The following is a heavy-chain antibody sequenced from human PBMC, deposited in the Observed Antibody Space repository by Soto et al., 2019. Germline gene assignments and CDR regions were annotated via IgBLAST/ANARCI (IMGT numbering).Heavy chain of an antibody. CDR1: GFMFSSYA. V-gene: IGHV3-23*01. CDR3: AKLTYPSDSTGYYYERVSGWIDS. D-gene: IGHD3-22*01. J-gene: IGHJ5*01. CDR2: ISASGGTA. Sequence: GGSLRLSCAASGFMFSSYAMSWVRQAPGKGLEWVSSISASGGTANLADSVEGRCTISRDNSKSTLYLQMNSLRAEDTAVYYCAKLTYPSDSTGYYYERVSGWIDSWGQGTLVTVS.